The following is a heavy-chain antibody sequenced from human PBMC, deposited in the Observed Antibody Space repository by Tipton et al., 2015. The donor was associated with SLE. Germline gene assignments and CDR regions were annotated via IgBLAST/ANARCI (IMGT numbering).Heavy chain of an antibody. V-gene: IGHV4-34*01. CDR2: INHSGYT. Sequence: TLSLTCAVYGGSFSGYYWSWIRQPPGKGLEWIGEINHSGYTNYNLSLKSRVTISVDTSKNQFSLKLSSVTAADTAVYYCARATDCRGGRCYSAYYYYYGMDVWGQGTTVTVSS. CDR1: GGSFSGYY. D-gene: IGHD2-15*01. J-gene: IGHJ6*02. CDR3: ARATDCRGGRCYSAYYYYYGMDV.